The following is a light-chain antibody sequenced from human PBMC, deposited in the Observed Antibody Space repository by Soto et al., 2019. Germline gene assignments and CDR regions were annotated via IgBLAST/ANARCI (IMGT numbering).Light chain of an antibody. CDR3: QQYKA. Sequence: EIMLTQSPGTLSLSTGERATLSCRASQSVSSSYLAWYQQKPGQAPRLLIYGASSRATGIPDRFSGSGSGTDFTLTISRLEPEDFAVYYCQQYKAFGQGTKVDIK. CDR1: QSVSSSY. V-gene: IGKV3-20*01. CDR2: GAS. J-gene: IGKJ1*01.